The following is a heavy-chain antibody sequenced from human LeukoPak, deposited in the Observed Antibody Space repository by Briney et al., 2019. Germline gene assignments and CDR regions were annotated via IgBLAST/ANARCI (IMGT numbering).Heavy chain of an antibody. D-gene: IGHD6-13*01. Sequence: TGGSLRLSCSASGFTFGDYSMSWVRQAPGKGLEWVAVISYDGSNKYYADSVKGRFTISRDNSKNTLYLQMNSLRAEDTAVYYCAKAVRSSWYYGMDVWGQGTTVTVSS. CDR1: GFTFGDYS. V-gene: IGHV3-30*04. CDR2: ISYDGSNK. CDR3: AKAVRSSWYYGMDV. J-gene: IGHJ6*02.